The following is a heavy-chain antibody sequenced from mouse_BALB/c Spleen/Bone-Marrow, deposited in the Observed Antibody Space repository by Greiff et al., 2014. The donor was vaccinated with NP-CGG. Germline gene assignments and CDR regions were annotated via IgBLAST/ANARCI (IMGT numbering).Heavy chain of an antibody. J-gene: IGHJ4*01. CDR1: GYTFTSYT. CDR2: INPSSGYT. Sequence: VQLQQSAAELARPGASVKMSCKASGYTFTSYTMHWVKQRPGQGLEWIGYINPSSGYTEHNQKFKDKTTLTADKSSSTAYMQLSSLTSEDSAVYYCARGGAMDYWGQGASVTVSS. V-gene: IGHV1-4*02. CDR3: ARGGAMDY.